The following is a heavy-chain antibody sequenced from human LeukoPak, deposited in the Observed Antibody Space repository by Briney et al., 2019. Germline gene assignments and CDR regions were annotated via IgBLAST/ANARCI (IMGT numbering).Heavy chain of an antibody. V-gene: IGHV3-9*01. CDR1: GFRFDDYA. D-gene: IGHD2-2*01. Sequence: GGSLRLSCVASGFRFDDYAMHWVRQAPGKGLEWVSGISWNSGTIGYADSVKGRFTISRDNAKNSLYLQMNSLRAEDTALYYCAKDAGGGSSWGQGTLVTVSS. CDR3: AKDAGGGSS. J-gene: IGHJ4*02. CDR2: ISWNSGTI.